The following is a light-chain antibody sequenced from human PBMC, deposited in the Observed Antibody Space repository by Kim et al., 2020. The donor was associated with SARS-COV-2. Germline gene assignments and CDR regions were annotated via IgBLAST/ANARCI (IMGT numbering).Light chain of an antibody. V-gene: IGKV1-5*03. J-gene: IGKJ1*01. CDR1: QSVSSW. CDR2: KAS. Sequence: SGGDKATIPGRASQSVSSWLAWYQQKPGKAPKLLIYKASSLESGVPSRFSGSGSGTEFTLTISSLQPDDFATYFCQHYSGSPPRTFGQGTKVDIK. CDR3: QHYSGSPPRT.